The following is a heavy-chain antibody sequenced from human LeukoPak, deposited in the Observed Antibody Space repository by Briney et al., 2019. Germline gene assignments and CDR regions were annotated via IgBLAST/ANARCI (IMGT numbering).Heavy chain of an antibody. CDR3: AKEGVLGATMTISWFDP. J-gene: IGHJ5*02. V-gene: IGHV1-69*13. Sequence: SVKLFCKASGGTFSSYAISWVPQAPGQGLEWMGGIIPIFGTPNYAQNFQGRVTITADESASTAYMELTSLRSEDPAMYYCAKEGVLGATMTISWFDPWGQRTLVTVSS. CDR2: IIPIFGTP. CDR1: GGTFSSYA. D-gene: IGHD1-26*01.